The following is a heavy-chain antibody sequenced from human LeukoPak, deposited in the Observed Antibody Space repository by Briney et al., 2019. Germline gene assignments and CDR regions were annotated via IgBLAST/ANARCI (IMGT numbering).Heavy chain of an antibody. V-gene: IGHV4-4*02. CDR2: IYHSGST. Sequence: KTSETLSLTCAVSGGSISSSNWWSWVRQPPGKGLEWIGEIYHSGSTNYNPSLKSRVTISVDKSKNQFSPKLSSVTAADTAVYYCARSFFWSGYSDYWGQGTLVTVSS. J-gene: IGHJ4*02. CDR1: GGSISSSNW. D-gene: IGHD3-3*01. CDR3: ARSFFWSGYSDY.